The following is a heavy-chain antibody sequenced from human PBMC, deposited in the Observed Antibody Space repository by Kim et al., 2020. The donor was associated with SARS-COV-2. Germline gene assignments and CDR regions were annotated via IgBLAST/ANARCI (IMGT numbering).Heavy chain of an antibody. Sequence: GGSLRLSCAASGFTLSDYPIHWVRQAPGKGLEWVAVVSYDGKREHYTDAVKGRFTISRDLSKSTLYLQMNNVRDEDTAVYYCAKDGKLSGSCLYYWCQGT. CDR2: VSYDGKRE. CDR1: GFTLSDYP. CDR3: AKDGKLSGSCLYY. D-gene: IGHD2-15*01. V-gene: IGHV3-30*04. J-gene: IGHJ4*02.